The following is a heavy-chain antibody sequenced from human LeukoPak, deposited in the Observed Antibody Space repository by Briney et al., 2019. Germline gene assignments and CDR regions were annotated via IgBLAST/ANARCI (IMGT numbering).Heavy chain of an antibody. CDR3: AAREYSYGPFDY. CDR1: GFTFNIYC. D-gene: IGHD5-18*01. J-gene: IGHJ4*02. V-gene: IGHV3-23*01. Sequence: GGSLRLSCAASGFTFNIYCMSWVRQAPGKGLEWVAAIRGSGGNTYYADSVKGRSTISRDNSKNTLYLQMKSLKAEDTAVYYCAAREYSYGPFDYWGQG. CDR2: IRGSGGNT.